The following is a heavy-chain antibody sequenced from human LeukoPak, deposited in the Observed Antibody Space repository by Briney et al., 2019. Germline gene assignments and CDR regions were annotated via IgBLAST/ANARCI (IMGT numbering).Heavy chain of an antibody. V-gene: IGHV3-23*01. CDR3: AKVASLCTSTSCVRGGFDY. J-gene: IGHJ4*02. CDR1: EFIFSNHA. D-gene: IGHD2-2*01. Sequence: GGSLRLSCTASEFIFSNHAMSWVRQAPGKGLEWVSALSGSGGNTYYADSVKGRFTISRDNSKNTLFLQMSSLRAEDTAKYFCAKVASLCTSTSCVRGGFDYWGQGTLVTVSS. CDR2: LSGSGGNT.